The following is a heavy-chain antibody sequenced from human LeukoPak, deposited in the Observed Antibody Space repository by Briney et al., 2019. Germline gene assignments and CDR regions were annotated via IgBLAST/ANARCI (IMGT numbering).Heavy chain of an antibody. CDR1: GSTLGNSW. Sequence: GRCPRPSCAASGSTLGNSWADSVSQAAGNWMVWVSLINADGSTTSYADSVKGRFTISRDNAKNTLSLKMNTLTIEDTAVYYCVVVVDPHYSDGFDVWGQGTMITVSS. CDR2: INADGSTT. CDR3: VVVVDPHYSDGFDV. J-gene: IGHJ3*01. D-gene: IGHD3-10*01. V-gene: IGHV3-74*01.